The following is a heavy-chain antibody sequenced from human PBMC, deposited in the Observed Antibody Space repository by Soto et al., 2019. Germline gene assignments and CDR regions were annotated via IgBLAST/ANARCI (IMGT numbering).Heavy chain of an antibody. CDR1: GFTFSSNA. J-gene: IGHJ1*01. CDR3: VRSPKIGVRGAF. V-gene: IGHV3-23*01. D-gene: IGHD3-16*01. Sequence: EVQLLESGGGLVQPGGSLRLSCAASGFTFSSNAMSWVRQAPGKGLEWVSSIKVGSSRIYQPDSMKGRFTISRDDARNSVYLQINSLRAEDTALYFCVRSPKIGVRGAFWGRGTQVTVSS. CDR2: IKVGSSRI.